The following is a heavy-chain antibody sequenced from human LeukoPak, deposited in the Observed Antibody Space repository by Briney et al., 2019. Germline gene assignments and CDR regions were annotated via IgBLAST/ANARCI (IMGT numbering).Heavy chain of an antibody. CDR3: AKVRLHLSSWDDVFES. J-gene: IGHJ3*02. V-gene: IGHV3-30*02. D-gene: IGHD6-13*01. CDR2: VRFDGNNK. Sequence: GGSLRLSCAASGFKFASFGMHWVRQAPGKGLECVASVRFDGNNKYYADSVKGRFTISRDNSKNTLYLQMDSLRREDTSIYYCAKVRLHLSSWDDVFESWGQGTMVTVSS. CDR1: GFKFASFG.